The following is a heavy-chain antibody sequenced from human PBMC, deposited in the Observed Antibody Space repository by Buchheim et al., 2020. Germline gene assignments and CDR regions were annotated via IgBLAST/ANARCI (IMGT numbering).Heavy chain of an antibody. D-gene: IGHD6-25*01. Sequence: QVQLQQWGARLLKPSETLSLTCAVYGGSFSGYYWSWIRQPPGKGLEWIGEINHSGSTNYNPSLKSRVTISVDTSKNQFSLKLSSVTAADTAVYYCARPYSSGYYFDYWGQGTL. CDR3: ARPYSSGYYFDY. V-gene: IGHV4-34*01. CDR2: INHSGST. CDR1: GGSFSGYY. J-gene: IGHJ4*02.